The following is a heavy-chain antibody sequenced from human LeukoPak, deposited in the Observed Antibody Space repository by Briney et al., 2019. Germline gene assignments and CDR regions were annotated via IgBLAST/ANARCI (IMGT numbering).Heavy chain of an antibody. J-gene: IGHJ6*03. CDR2: MNPNSDNT. V-gene: IGHV1-8*02. CDR1: GYTFTSYA. CDR3: ARAPSWGHGDYYYYMDV. D-gene: IGHD2-8*01. Sequence: GASVKVSCKASGYTFTSYALHWVRQAPGQRLEWMGWMNPNSDNTGYAQKFQGRVTMTRNTSISTAYMELSSLRSEDTAMYYCARAPSWGHGDYYYYMDVWAKGTTVTISS.